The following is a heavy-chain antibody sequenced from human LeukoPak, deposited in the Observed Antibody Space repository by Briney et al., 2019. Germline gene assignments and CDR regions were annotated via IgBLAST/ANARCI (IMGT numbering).Heavy chain of an antibody. CDR1: GGSISSSSYY. Sequence: PSETLSLTCTVSGGSISSSSYYWGWIRPPPGKGLEWIGSIYYSGSTYYNPSLKSRVTISVDTSKNQFSLKLSSVTAADTAVYYCARHWTDIVVVVAAPEGNWFDPWGQGTLVTVSS. CDR2: IYYSGST. V-gene: IGHV4-39*01. D-gene: IGHD2-15*01. J-gene: IGHJ5*02. CDR3: ARHWTDIVVVVAAPEGNWFDP.